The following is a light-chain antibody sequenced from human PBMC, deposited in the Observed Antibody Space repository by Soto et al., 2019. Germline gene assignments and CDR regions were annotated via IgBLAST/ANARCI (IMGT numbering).Light chain of an antibody. CDR1: SNDIGGYNY. CDR3: SAYTARSTLV. V-gene: IGLV2-14*01. J-gene: IGLJ3*02. CDR2: EVS. Sequence: QSALTQPASVSGSPGQSITISCTGTSNDIGGYNYVSWYQQHPGEAPKLIIYEVSNRPSGVSNRFSGSKSDNTASLTITGLQSEDEGDYYCSAYTARSTLVFGGGTKVTVL.